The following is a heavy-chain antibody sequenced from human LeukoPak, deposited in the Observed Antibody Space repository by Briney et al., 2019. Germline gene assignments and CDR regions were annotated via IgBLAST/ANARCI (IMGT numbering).Heavy chain of an antibody. CDR3: ARGGAIGFLPRNWFDP. CDR2: INPNSGGT. Sequence: ASVKVACKASGYTFTGYYMHWVRQAPGQGLEWMGWINPNSGGTKYAQKFQGWVTMTRDTSISTAYMELSRLTSDDTAVYYCARGGAIGFLPRNWFDPWGQGTLVTVSS. D-gene: IGHD2-21*01. J-gene: IGHJ5*02. V-gene: IGHV1-2*04. CDR1: GYTFTGYY.